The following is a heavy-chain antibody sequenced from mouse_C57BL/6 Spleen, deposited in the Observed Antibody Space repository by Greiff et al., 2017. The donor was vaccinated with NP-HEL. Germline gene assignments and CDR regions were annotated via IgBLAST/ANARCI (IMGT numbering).Heavy chain of an antibody. CDR3: ASHYGSSYWYAMDY. D-gene: IGHD1-1*01. V-gene: IGHV5-17*01. CDR1: GFTFSDYG. Sequence: VQLKESGGGLVKPGGSLKLSCAASGFTFSDYGMHWVRQAPEKGLEWVAYISSGSSTIYYADTVKGRFTISRDNAKNTLFLQMTGLRSEDTAMYYCASHYGSSYWYAMDYWGQGTSVTVSS. CDR2: ISSGSSTI. J-gene: IGHJ4*01.